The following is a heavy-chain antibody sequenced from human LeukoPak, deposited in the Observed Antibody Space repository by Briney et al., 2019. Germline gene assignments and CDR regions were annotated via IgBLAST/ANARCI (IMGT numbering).Heavy chain of an antibody. CDR3: ARGRVDGMDV. CDR1: GGSFSGYY. J-gene: IGHJ6*02. V-gene: IGHV4-34*01. Sequence: SETLSLTCAVYGGSFSGYYWSWIRQPPGKGLEWIGEISHSGSTNYNPSLKSRVTISVDTSKNQFSLKLSSATAADTAVYYCARGRVDGMDVWGQGTTVTVSS. CDR2: ISHSGST.